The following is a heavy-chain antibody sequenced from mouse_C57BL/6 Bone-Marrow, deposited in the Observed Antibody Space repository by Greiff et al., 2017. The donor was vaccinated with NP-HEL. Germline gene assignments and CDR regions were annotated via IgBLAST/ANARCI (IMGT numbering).Heavy chain of an antibody. V-gene: IGHV1-64*01. CDR2: IHPNSGST. J-gene: IGHJ1*03. CDR3: ARNYYGSSNWYFDV. Sequence: QVQLQQPGAELVKPGASVKLSCKASGYTFTSYWMHWVKQRPGQGLEWIGMIHPNSGSTNYNEKFKSKATLTVDQSSSTAYMQLSSLTSEDSAVYYGARNYYGSSNWYFDVWGTGTTVTFST. CDR1: GYTFTSYW. D-gene: IGHD1-1*01.